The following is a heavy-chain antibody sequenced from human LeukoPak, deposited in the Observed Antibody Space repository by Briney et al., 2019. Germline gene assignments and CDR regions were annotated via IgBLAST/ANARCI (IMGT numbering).Heavy chain of an antibody. J-gene: IGHJ4*02. V-gene: IGHV3-23*01. CDR2: ISGNGGRT. CDR1: GFTFSTYA. D-gene: IGHD6-13*01. CDR3: AKDSSSSSVRGYFDC. Sequence: GGSLRLSCAASGFTFSTYAMSWVRQAPGKGLEWVSNISGNGGRTYYAESAKGRFTISRDNSKSTVYLQMNSLRAEDTAVYYCAKDSSSSSVRGYFDCRGQGTLVTVSS.